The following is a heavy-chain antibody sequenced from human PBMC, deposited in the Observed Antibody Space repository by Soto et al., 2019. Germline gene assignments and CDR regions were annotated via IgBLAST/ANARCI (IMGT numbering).Heavy chain of an antibody. CDR3: AAELGFGKLSVV. V-gene: IGHV1-69*01. Sequence: QVQVVQSGVEVRRPGSSVKVSCKASGDTFKNCVISWVRQAPGQGLEWRGVIIPLFGTTDFAQRYQGRLTITTDESTTTAYMELSRLRSEDTATYYCAAELGFGKLSVVWGQGTTVIVSS. CDR1: GDTFKNCV. CDR2: IIPLFGTT. D-gene: IGHD3-10*01. J-gene: IGHJ6*02.